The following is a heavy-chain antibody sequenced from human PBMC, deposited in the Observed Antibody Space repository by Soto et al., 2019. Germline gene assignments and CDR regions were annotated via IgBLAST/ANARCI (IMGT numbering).Heavy chain of an antibody. CDR3: ARDRCTNGVCYAPSDY. Sequence: EVQLLESGGGLVQPGGSLRLSCAASGFTFSSYAMSWVRQAPGKGLEWVSAISGSGGSTYYANSVKGRFTISRDNSKNTLYLQMDSLRAEDMAVYYCARDRCTNGVCYAPSDYWGQGTLVTVSS. CDR1: GFTFSSYA. V-gene: IGHV3-23*01. D-gene: IGHD2-8*01. J-gene: IGHJ4*02. CDR2: ISGSGGST.